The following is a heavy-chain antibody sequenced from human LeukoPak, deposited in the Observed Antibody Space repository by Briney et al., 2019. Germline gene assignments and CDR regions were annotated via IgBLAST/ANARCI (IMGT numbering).Heavy chain of an antibody. CDR1: GFTFSDYY. Sequence: GSLRLSCAASGFTFSDYYMSWIRQPPGKGLEWIGEINHSGSTNYNPSLKSRVTISVDTSKNQFSLKLSSVTAADTAVYYCARLSWYYGSGSYYSPFDYWGQGTLVTVSS. V-gene: IGHV4-34*01. D-gene: IGHD3-10*01. CDR3: ARLSWYYGSGSYYSPFDY. J-gene: IGHJ4*02. CDR2: INHSGST.